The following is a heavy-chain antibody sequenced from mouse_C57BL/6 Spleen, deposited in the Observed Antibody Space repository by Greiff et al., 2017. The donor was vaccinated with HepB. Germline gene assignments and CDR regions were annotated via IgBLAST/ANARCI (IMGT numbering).Heavy chain of an antibody. V-gene: IGHV1-39*01. CDR3: ARGTGMQGFDY. CDR1: GYSFTDYN. D-gene: IGHD4-1*01. J-gene: IGHJ2*01. CDR2: INPNYGTT. Sequence: EVKLMESGPELVKPGASVKISCKASGYSFTDYNMNWVKQSNGKSLEWIGVINPNYGTTSYNQKFKGKATVTVDQSSSTAYMQLNSLTSEDSAVYYCARGTGMQGFDYWGQGTTLTVSS.